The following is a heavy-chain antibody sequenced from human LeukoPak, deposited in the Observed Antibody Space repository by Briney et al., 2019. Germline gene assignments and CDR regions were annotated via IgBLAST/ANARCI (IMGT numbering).Heavy chain of an antibody. V-gene: IGHV4-59*01. CDR2: IFYSGNS. J-gene: IGHJ4*02. Sequence: SETLSLTCSVSGGSLSTYYWNWIRQPPGKGLEWIGYIFYSGNSNCNPSLKSRVTMSVDRSKNQFSLNLTSVTAADTAVYYCARDRHSGYDYWGQGTLVTVSS. CDR3: ARDRHSGYDY. CDR1: GGSLSTYY. D-gene: IGHD5-12*01.